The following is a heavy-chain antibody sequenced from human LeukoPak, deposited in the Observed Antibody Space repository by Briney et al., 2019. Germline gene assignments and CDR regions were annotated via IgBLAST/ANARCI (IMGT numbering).Heavy chain of an antibody. V-gene: IGHV3-7*04. D-gene: IGHD2-15*01. CDR3: ARGGGSFYNY. CDR2: IKQDGSER. J-gene: IGHJ4*02. CDR1: GLTISNYW. Sequence: GGSPRLSCTASGLTISNYWMSWVRQAPGKGLEWVANIKQDGSERYYVDSVKGRFTISRDNAKNSLYLQMNSLRVEDTAVYYCARGGGSFYNYWGQGTLVTVSS.